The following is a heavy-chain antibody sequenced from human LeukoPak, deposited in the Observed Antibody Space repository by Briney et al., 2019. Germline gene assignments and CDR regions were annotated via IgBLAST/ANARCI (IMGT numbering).Heavy chain of an antibody. CDR1: GLTFRNYG. CDR2: IYYDGSNK. D-gene: IGHD1-26*01. V-gene: IGHV3-33*01. CDR3: ARAPTSYYYFDY. Sequence: GGSLRLSCAASGLTFRNYGMHWVRQAPGKGLEWVAIIYYDGSNKYYADSVKGRFTISRDNSKNTLYLQMNSLRAEDTAVYYCARAPTSYYYFDYWGQGTLVTVSS. J-gene: IGHJ4*02.